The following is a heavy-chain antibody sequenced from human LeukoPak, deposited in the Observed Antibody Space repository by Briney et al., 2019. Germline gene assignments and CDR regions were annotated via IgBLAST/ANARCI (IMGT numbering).Heavy chain of an antibody. V-gene: IGHV4-61*01. Sequence: TSSETLSLTCTVSGGSINSNNYYWSWIRQPPGKGLEYIGYISYNGRTNYNPSLRRRVTISVDTSKNQFSLRLSSVTAADTAVYFCARDMYNFGSGSGLGWCDPWGQGTLVTVSS. D-gene: IGHD3-10*01. CDR1: GGSINSNNYY. CDR3: ARDMYNFGSGSGLGWCDP. CDR2: ISYNGRT. J-gene: IGHJ5*02.